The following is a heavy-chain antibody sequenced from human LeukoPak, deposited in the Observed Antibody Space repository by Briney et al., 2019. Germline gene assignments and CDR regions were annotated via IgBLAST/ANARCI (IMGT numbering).Heavy chain of an antibody. V-gene: IGHV5-51*01. J-gene: IGHJ4*02. CDR1: GYYFISFW. D-gene: IGHD4-17*01. CDR3: ASMTTVTQFDY. CDR2: IYPGDSDT. Sequence: GESLKISCKCSGYYFISFWIGWVRQMPGKGLEWMGIIYPGDSDTRYSPSFQGQVTISADKSISTAYLQWSSLKASDTAMYYCASMTTVTQFDYWGQGTLVTVSS.